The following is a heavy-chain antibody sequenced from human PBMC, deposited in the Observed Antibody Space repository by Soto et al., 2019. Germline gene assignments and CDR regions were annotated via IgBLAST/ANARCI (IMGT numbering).Heavy chain of an antibody. CDR2: ISAYNGNT. CDR1: GYTFTSYG. D-gene: IGHD3-16*01. Sequence: QVQLVQSGAEVKKPGASVKVSCKASGYTFTSYGISWVRQAPGQGLEWMGWISAYNGNTNYAQKLQGRVTMTTDTSXSXXYMELRSLRSDDTAVYYCARGRRVWGSSPPDWFDPWGQGTLVTVSS. V-gene: IGHV1-18*01. J-gene: IGHJ5*02. CDR3: ARGRRVWGSSPPDWFDP.